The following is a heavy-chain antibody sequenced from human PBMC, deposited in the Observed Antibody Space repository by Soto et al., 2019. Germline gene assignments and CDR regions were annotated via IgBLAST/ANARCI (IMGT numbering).Heavy chain of an antibody. CDR2: ISYDGSNK. Sequence: GGSLRLSCAASGFTFSSYAMHWVRQAPGKGLEWVAVISYDGSNKYYADSVKGRFTISRDNSKNTLYLQMNSLRAEDTAVYYCARQDIVVVPAAIGYGMDVWGHGTTVTVSS. CDR3: ARQDIVVVPAAIGYGMDV. CDR1: GFTFSSYA. V-gene: IGHV3-30-3*01. J-gene: IGHJ6*02. D-gene: IGHD2-2*02.